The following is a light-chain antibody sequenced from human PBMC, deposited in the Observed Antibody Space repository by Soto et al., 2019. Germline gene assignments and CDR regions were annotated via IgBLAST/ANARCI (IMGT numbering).Light chain of an antibody. CDR2: GTS. J-gene: IGKJ5*01. Sequence: EFMMTHSACTLSLSTEKRATPPCRSSQSVSNNYLAWYQQKPGQAPRLLIYGTSSRATGIPDRFSGSGSGTDFTLTISRLEPEDVAVYYCQQYGNSPITFGQGTRLEIK. V-gene: IGKV3-20*01. CDR3: QQYGNSPIT. CDR1: QSVSNNY.